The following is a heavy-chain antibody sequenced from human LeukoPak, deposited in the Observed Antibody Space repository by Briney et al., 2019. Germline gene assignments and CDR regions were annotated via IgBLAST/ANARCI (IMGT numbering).Heavy chain of an antibody. Sequence: PSETLSLTCAVSGYSISSGYYWGWIRQPPGKGLEWIGSIYHSGSTYYNPSLKSRVTISVDTSKNQFSLKLSSVTAAGTAVYYCARWVGYCSSTSCYDASDIWGQGTMVTVSS. D-gene: IGHD2-2*01. CDR1: GYSISSGYY. J-gene: IGHJ3*02. CDR3: ARWVGYCSSTSCYDASDI. V-gene: IGHV4-38-2*01. CDR2: IYHSGST.